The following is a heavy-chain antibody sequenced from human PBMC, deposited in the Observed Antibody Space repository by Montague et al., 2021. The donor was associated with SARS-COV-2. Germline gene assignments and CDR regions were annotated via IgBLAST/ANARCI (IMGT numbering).Heavy chain of an antibody. CDR3: ARDRRTSGWGYGYHGLDV. CDR1: GGSINSYY. D-gene: IGHD6-19*01. V-gene: IGHV4-4*07. Sequence: SETLSLTCGVSGGSINSYYWSWIRQPAGKGLEWIWRIYTCGRTNHSPSLKSRVTISVDTSRNHLSLKLTSVTAADTAVYYCARDRRTSGWGYGYHGLDVWGQGTTVIVSS. J-gene: IGHJ6*02. CDR2: IYTCGRT.